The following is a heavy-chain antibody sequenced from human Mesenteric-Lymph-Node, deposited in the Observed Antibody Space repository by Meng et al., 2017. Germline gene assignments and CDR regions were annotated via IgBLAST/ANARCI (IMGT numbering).Heavy chain of an antibody. CDR2: IYNSGST. CDR3: AREGRSHQVGVSVY. D-gene: IGHD2-21*01. V-gene: IGHV4-30-4*08. CDR1: GGSISSGGYY. Sequence: QVQLQESGPGLVKPSQTLSLTCTVSGGSISSGGYYWSWIRQHPGKGVEWIGYIYNSGSTYYNPSLKSRVTISVDTSKNQFSLKLRFVTAADTAVYYCAREGRSHQVGVSVYWGQGTLVTVSS. J-gene: IGHJ4*02.